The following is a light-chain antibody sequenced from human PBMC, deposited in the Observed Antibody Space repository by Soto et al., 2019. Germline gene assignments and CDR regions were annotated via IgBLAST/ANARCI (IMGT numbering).Light chain of an antibody. V-gene: IGKV3-20*01. Sequence: IVLTQSPGPLSLAPGERATLSCKSSQRVIRSNIGWYQQKPGQAPSLLIYGASKRTTGVPDRFSGSESDTEFTLIISRLETEDFAVYYCHHYGSPLLPFGGGTKVEIK. CDR1: QRVIRSN. CDR3: HHYGSPLLP. J-gene: IGKJ4*01. CDR2: GAS.